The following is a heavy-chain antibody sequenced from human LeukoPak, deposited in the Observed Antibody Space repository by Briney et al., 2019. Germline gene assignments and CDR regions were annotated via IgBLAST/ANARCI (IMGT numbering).Heavy chain of an antibody. CDR2: ISSSGSTI. D-gene: IGHD3-10*01. CDR3: AREILWFGESTYDY. J-gene: IGHJ4*02. Sequence: GGSLRLSCAASGVTFSDYYMSWIRQAPGKGLEWVSYISSSGSTIYYADSVKGRFTISRDNAKNSLYLQMNSLRAEDTAVYYCAREILWFGESTYDYWGQGTLVTVSS. CDR1: GVTFSDYY. V-gene: IGHV3-11*01.